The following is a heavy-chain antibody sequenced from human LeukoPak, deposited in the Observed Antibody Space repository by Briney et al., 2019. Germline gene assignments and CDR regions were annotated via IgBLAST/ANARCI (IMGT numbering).Heavy chain of an antibody. Sequence: GGSLRLSCAASGLTFSSYSMNWVRQAPGKGLERVSLISGSGGNTYYADSVKGRFTISRDNSKNTLYLQMNSLRVEDTAVYYCAREGSGSYYNWIDPWGQGIVVAVSS. CDR3: AREGSGSYYNWIDP. V-gene: IGHV3-23*01. CDR1: GLTFSSYS. J-gene: IGHJ5*02. D-gene: IGHD3-10*01. CDR2: ISGSGGNT.